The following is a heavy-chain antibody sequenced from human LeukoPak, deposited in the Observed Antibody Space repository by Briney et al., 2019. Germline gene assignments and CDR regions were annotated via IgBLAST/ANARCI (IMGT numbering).Heavy chain of an antibody. CDR3: AKDNTRYDILSGRLGGGLDS. J-gene: IGHJ4*02. Sequence: PGGSLRLSCAASGFTFSNYWMSWVRQAPGKGLEWVSYISSSISTIYYADSVKGRFTISRDNAKNSLYLEMNSLRAEDTAVYYCAKDNTRYDILSGRLGGGLDSWGQGTLVTVSS. V-gene: IGHV3-48*04. D-gene: IGHD3-9*01. CDR2: ISSSISTI. CDR1: GFTFSNYW.